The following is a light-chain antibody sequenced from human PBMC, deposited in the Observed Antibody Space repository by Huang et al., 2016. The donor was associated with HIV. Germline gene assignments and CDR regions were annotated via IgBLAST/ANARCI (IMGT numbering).Light chain of an antibody. J-gene: IGKJ4*01. V-gene: IGKV4-1*01. Sequence: DIVMTQSPESLAASLGARATINCKSSQSVLHSSKNKNHLAWYQQKPGQPPKLLIYWASTRESGVPDRFTGRGSGTDFTLTINSLQVEDVAIYYCQQYITTPLTFGGGTRVEIK. CDR1: QSVLHSSKNKNH. CDR2: WAS. CDR3: QQYITTPLT.